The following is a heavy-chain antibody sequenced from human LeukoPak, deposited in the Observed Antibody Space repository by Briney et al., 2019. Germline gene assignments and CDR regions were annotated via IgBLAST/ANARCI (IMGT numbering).Heavy chain of an antibody. CDR3: AKALPYDSSGYYGDY. J-gene: IGHJ4*02. Sequence: GGSLRLSCAASGFTFGSDAMSWVRQAPGKGLEWVSAISGSGGSTYYADSVKGRFTISRDNSKNTLHLQMNSLRAEDTAVYYCAKALPYDSSGYYGDYWGQGTLVTVSS. CDR2: ISGSGGST. D-gene: IGHD3-22*01. V-gene: IGHV3-23*01. CDR1: GFTFGSDA.